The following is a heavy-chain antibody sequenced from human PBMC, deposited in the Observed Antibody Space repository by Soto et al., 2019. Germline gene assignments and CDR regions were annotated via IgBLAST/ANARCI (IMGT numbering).Heavy chain of an antibody. CDR3: AKERIQIWEDGLDV. CDR2: IIGSGTST. V-gene: IGHV3-23*01. J-gene: IGHJ3*01. D-gene: IGHD5-18*01. Sequence: GGSLRLSCAASGFTFKNYAMNWVRQAPGKGLEWVSSIIGSGTSTFYEDSVKGRFTISRDNSKNTLYLQMSSLRVEDTAIYYCAKERIQIWEDGLDVWGQGTRVTVSS. CDR1: GFTFKNYA.